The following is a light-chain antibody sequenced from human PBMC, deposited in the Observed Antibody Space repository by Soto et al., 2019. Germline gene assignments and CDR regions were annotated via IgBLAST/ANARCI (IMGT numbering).Light chain of an antibody. Sequence: QSVLTQSPSASASLGASVKLTCTLSRGHSSYAIARHQQQPEKGPRYLMKLSSDGSHSKGDGIPDRFSGSSSGAERYLTISSLQSEDEADYYCQTWDTGARVVFGRGTQLTVL. CDR3: QTWDTGARVV. CDR1: RGHSSYA. CDR2: LSSDGSH. V-gene: IGLV4-69*01. J-gene: IGLJ2*01.